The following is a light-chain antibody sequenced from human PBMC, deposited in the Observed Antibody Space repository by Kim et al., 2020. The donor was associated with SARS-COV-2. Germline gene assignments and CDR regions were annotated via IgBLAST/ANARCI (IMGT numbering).Light chain of an antibody. CDR1: RSHIGSNT. V-gene: IGLV1-44*01. CDR2: GDN. J-gene: IGLJ3*02. CDR3: AAWDDSLNGPV. Sequence: GQRGTISWSGSRSHIGSNTVNWYRQLPGTAPNLLIYGDNQRPSGVPDRFSGSKSGTSASLAISGLQSEDEADYYCAAWDDSLNGPVFGGGTQLTVL.